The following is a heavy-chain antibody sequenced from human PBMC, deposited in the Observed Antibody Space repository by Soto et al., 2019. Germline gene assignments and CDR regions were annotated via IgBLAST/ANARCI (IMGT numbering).Heavy chain of an antibody. Sequence: SVKVSCKASGGTFSSYAISWVRQAPGQGLEWMGGIIPIFGTANYAQKFQGRVTITADESTSTAYMELSSLRSEDTAVYYCAGWLGELREFCFDPWGQEPLVTVPS. CDR2: IIPIFGTA. D-gene: IGHD3-10*01. V-gene: IGHV1-69*13. J-gene: IGHJ5*02. CDR3: AGWLGELREFCFDP. CDR1: GGTFSSYA.